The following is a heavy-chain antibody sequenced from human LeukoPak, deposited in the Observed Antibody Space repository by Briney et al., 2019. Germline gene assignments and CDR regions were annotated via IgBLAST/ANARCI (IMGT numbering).Heavy chain of an antibody. CDR3: ARAPRNSSSSNYMRRFDY. D-gene: IGHD3-22*01. CDR2: IYHSGST. V-gene: IGHV4-38-2*01. CDR1: GYSISSDNY. J-gene: IGHJ4*02. Sequence: PSETLSLTCAVSGYSISSDNYWVWIRQPPGQGLEWTGGIYHSGSTYYNPSLKSRVTMSVDTSKNQFSLKLSSVTAADTAVYYCARAPRNSSSSNYMRRFDYWGQGTLVTVSA.